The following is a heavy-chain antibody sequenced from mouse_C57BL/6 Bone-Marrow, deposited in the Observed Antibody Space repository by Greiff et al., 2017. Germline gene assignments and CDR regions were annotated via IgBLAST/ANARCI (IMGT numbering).Heavy chain of an antibody. J-gene: IGHJ2*01. V-gene: IGHV5-6*02. CDR1: GFTFSSYG. Sequence: DVKLVESGGDLVKPGGSLKLSCAASGFTFSSYGMSWVRQTPDKRLEWVATISSGGSYTYYPDTVKGRFTISRDNAKNTLYLQMSSLKSEDTAMYYCARQRRFYYGSSYPDYWGQGTTLTVSS. CDR2: ISSGGSYT. D-gene: IGHD1-1*01. CDR3: ARQRRFYYGSSYPDY.